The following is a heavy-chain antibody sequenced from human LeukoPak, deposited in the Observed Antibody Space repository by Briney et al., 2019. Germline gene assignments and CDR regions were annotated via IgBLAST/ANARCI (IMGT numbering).Heavy chain of an antibody. CDR1: GFIFSDYA. J-gene: IGHJ4*02. CDR2: ISASGVST. V-gene: IGHV3-23*01. CDR3: AKGDCSSTNCYPDY. D-gene: IGHD2-2*01. Sequence: GTLRLSCAASGFIFSDYAMSWVRQAPGKGLEWVSGISASGVSTYHADSVKGRFTISGDKSTEKVYLQMNSLRVEDTAVYFCAKGDCSSTNCYPDYWGQGILVTVSS.